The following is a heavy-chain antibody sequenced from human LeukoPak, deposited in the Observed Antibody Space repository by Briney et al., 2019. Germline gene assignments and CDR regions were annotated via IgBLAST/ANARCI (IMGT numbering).Heavy chain of an antibody. CDR3: AKAALDCSSTSCYFAFDI. J-gene: IGHJ3*02. V-gene: IGHV3-23*01. CDR2: ISGSGGST. CDR1: GFTFSSYA. D-gene: IGHD2-2*01. Sequence: GGSLRLSCAASGFTFSSYAMSWVRQAPGKGLEWVSAISGSGGSTYYTDSVKGRFTISRDNSKNTLYLQMNSLRAEDTAVYYCAKAALDCSSTSCYFAFDIWGRGTMVTVSS.